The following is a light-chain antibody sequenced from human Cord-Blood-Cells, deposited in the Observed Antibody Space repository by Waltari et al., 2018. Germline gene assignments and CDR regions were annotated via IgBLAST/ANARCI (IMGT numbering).Light chain of an antibody. V-gene: IGLV2-14*03. CDR1: SSDVGGYNY. Sequence: QSALTQPASVSGSPGQSITISCTGTSSDVGGYNYVSWYQQHPGKAPKLIIYDVSNRPSAVSTRFSGSKSGNTASLTISGLQAEDEADYYCSSYTSSSTLVFGGGTKLTVL. CDR2: DVS. J-gene: IGLJ3*02. CDR3: SSYTSSSTLV.